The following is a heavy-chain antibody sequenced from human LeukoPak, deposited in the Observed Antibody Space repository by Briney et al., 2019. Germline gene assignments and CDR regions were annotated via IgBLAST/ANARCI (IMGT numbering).Heavy chain of an antibody. V-gene: IGHV3-74*01. D-gene: IGHD2-2*01. CDR3: IREIQVRACASVGY. J-gene: IGHJ4*01. CDR2: MNSTGTTR. CDR1: GFSLNGYW. Sequence: GLSLPLSCAASGFSLNGYWMHWVRQAAVQGLVWVARMNSTGTTRNSEDSVNGRFTISRDNAGNALYLHMSSLRADDTDISYCIREIQVRACASVGYWGQGTVVTVSS.